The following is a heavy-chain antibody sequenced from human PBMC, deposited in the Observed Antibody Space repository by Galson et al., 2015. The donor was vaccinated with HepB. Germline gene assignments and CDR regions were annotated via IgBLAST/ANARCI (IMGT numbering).Heavy chain of an antibody. Sequence: TLSLTCAVSGDSISNDRWWSWVRQPPGEGLEWIGEAYHSGGTNYRPSLKSRVTISVDKSKNQFSLKLTSVPAADTAVYYCARAKEGRGYFYYWCQGTLVTVSS. CDR2: AYHSGGT. J-gene: IGHJ4*02. CDR1: GDSISNDRW. D-gene: IGHD3-10*01. V-gene: IGHV4-4*02. CDR3: ARAKEGRGYFYY.